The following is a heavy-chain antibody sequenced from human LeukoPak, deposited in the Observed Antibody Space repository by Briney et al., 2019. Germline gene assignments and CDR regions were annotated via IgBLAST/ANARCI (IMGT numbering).Heavy chain of an antibody. V-gene: IGHV5-51*01. Sequence: GESLKISCKGSGYRFTSYWIGWVRPMPGKGLEWMGIIYPGDSDTRYSPSFQGQVTISADKSISTAYLQWSSLKASDTAMYYCARAVERATVHGVAFDIWGQGTMVTVSS. CDR3: ARAVERATVHGVAFDI. J-gene: IGHJ3*02. CDR1: GYRFTSYW. CDR2: IYPGDSDT. D-gene: IGHD5-24*01.